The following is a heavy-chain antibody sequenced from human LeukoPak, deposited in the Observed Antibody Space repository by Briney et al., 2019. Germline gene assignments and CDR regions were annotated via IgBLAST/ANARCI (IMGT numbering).Heavy chain of an antibody. V-gene: IGHV3-48*04. Sequence: GGSLRLSCAASGFTFSIYSMNWVRQAPGKALEWVSYISSSDTIYYADSVKGRITISRDNAKNSLYLQMNSLRAEDTAVYYCASSIVAAGTSPFDYWGQGTLVTVSS. D-gene: IGHD6-13*01. CDR3: ASSIVAAGTSPFDY. CDR1: GFTFSIYS. CDR2: ISSSDTI. J-gene: IGHJ4*02.